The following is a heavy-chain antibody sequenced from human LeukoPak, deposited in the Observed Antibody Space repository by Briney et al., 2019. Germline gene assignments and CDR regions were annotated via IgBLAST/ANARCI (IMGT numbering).Heavy chain of an antibody. V-gene: IGHV4-34*01. J-gene: IGHJ4*02. CDR3: ARVGSGCFDY. D-gene: IGHD6-19*01. Sequence: SETLSLTCAVYGGSFSGYYWSWIRQPPGKGLEWIGEINHSGSTNYNPSLKSRVTISVDTSKNQFSLKLRSVTAADTAVYYCARVGSGCFDYWGQGTLVTVSS. CDR1: GGSFSGYY. CDR2: INHSGST.